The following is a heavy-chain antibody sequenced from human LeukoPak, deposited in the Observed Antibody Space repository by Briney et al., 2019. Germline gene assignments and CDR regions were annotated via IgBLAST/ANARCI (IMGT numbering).Heavy chain of an antibody. CDR1: GGSIRSGGYY. CDR2: IYYTGTT. Sequence: SETLSLTCTVSGGSIRSGGYYWNWIRQDPGKGLEWIGYIYYTGTTYYNSSLKSRVTLSVDTSKYQFSLKLTSVTAADSAVYYCARGPGGELDHWGQGTLVTVSS. V-gene: IGHV4-31*03. D-gene: IGHD2-8*02. J-gene: IGHJ4*02. CDR3: ARGPGGELDH.